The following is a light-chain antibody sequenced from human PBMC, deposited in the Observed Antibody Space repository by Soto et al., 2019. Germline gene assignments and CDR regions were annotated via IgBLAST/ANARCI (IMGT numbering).Light chain of an antibody. Sequence: SALTQPASVSGSPGQSIAISCTGTSSDVGIYNYVSWYQQHPGKVPKLIIYEVTNRPSGVSNRFSGSKSGNTASLIISGLQAEDEADYYCTSYTTSSTRVFGTGTKVTVL. V-gene: IGLV2-14*01. CDR3: TSYTTSSTRV. CDR2: EVT. CDR1: SSDVGIYNY. J-gene: IGLJ1*01.